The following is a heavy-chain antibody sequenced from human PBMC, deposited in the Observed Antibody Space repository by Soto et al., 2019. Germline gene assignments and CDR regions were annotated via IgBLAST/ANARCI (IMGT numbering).Heavy chain of an antibody. Sequence: GGSLRLSCAASGFTFSSYSMNWVRQAPGKGLEWVSSISSSSSYIYYADSVKGRFTISRDNAKNSLYLQMNSLRAEDTAVYYCARDGCSSTSCYLEYYGMDVWGQGTTVTVSS. J-gene: IGHJ6*02. CDR1: GFTFSSYS. CDR3: ARDGCSSTSCYLEYYGMDV. D-gene: IGHD2-2*01. V-gene: IGHV3-21*01. CDR2: ISSSSSYI.